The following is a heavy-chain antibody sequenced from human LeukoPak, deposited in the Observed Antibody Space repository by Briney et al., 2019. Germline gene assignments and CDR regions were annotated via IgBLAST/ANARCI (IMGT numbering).Heavy chain of an antibody. CDR2: IKEDGSGK. D-gene: IGHD3-10*01. J-gene: IGHJ4*02. CDR3: ARTIRGY. Sequence: GGSLRLSCAASGFTFSNYWMSWVRQAPGKGLEWVANIKEDGSGKHYVDSVKGRSTISRDNAKNSLYLQMSSLRVEDTAVYYCARTIRGYWGQGTLVTVSS. CDR1: GFTFSNYW. V-gene: IGHV3-7*03.